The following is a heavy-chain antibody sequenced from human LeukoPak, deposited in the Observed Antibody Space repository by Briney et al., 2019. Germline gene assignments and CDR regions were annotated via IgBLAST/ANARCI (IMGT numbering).Heavy chain of an antibody. J-gene: IGHJ4*02. Sequence: ASVKVSCKASRYTFTGYYMHWVRQAPGQGLEWMGWINPNSGGTDYAQKFQGRVTMTRDTSNSTAYMELSRLRSDDTAVYYCARGTGEGYTYGRYYFDYWGQGTLVTVSS. CDR2: INPNSGGT. D-gene: IGHD5-18*01. CDR1: RYTFTGYY. CDR3: ARGTGEGYTYGRYYFDY. V-gene: IGHV1-2*02.